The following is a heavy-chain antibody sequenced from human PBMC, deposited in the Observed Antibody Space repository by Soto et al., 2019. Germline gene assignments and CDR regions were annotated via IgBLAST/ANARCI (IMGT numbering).Heavy chain of an antibody. CDR1: GYTFTSYG. D-gene: IGHD1-20*01. Sequence: ASVKVSCKASGYTFTSYGISWVRQAPGQGLESMGWISAYNGNTNYAQKLQGRVTMTTDTSTSTAYMELSSLRSEDTAVYYCASGYNWNLEDYYYGMDVWGQGTTVTVSS. CDR3: ASGYNWNLEDYYYGMDV. CDR2: ISAYNGNT. V-gene: IGHV1-18*01. J-gene: IGHJ6*02.